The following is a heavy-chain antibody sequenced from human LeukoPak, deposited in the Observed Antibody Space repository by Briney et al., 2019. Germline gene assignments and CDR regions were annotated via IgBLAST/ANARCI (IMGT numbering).Heavy chain of an antibody. CDR1: GFTFSSYA. CDR3: ARAKTSSTLYYYGSGSYLYYFDY. J-gene: IGHJ4*02. Sequence: PGGSLRLSCAASGFTFSSYAMHWVRQAPGKGLEYVSAISSNGGSTYYANSVKGRFTISRDNSKNTLYLQMGSLRAEDMAVYYCARAKTSSTLYYYGSGSYLYYFDYWGQGTLVTVSS. CDR2: ISSNGGST. D-gene: IGHD3-10*01. V-gene: IGHV3-64*01.